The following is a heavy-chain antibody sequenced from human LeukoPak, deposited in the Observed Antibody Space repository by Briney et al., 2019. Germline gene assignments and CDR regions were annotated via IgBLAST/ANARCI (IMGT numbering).Heavy chain of an antibody. CDR2: IYYSGST. Sequence: SQTLSLTCTVSGGSISSGDYYWSWIRQPPGKGLEWIGYIYYSGSTYYNPSLKSRVTISVDTSKNQFSLKLSSVTAADTAVYHCASRYSSSWYYFDYWGQGTLVTVSS. CDR3: ASRYSSSWYYFDY. J-gene: IGHJ4*02. CDR1: GGSISSGDYY. V-gene: IGHV4-30-4*01. D-gene: IGHD6-13*01.